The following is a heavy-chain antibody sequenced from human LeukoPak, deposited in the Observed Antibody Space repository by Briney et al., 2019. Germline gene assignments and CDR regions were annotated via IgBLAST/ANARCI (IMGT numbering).Heavy chain of an antibody. V-gene: IGHV3-23*01. J-gene: IGHJ5*02. D-gene: IGHD2-8*01. CDR3: AQLPPGGVRANWFDP. Sequence: GASLRLSCAASGFTFSSYAMSWVRQAPGKGLEWVSAISGSGGSTYYADSVKGRFTISRDKSKNTLYLQMNSLRAEDTAVYYCAQLPPGGVRANWFDPWGQGTLVTVSS. CDR2: ISGSGGST. CDR1: GFTFSSYA.